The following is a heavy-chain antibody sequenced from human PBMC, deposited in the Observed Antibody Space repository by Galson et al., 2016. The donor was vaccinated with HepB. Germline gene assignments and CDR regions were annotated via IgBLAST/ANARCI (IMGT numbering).Heavy chain of an antibody. V-gene: IGHV3-21*01. Sequence: SLRLSCAASGFTFSSYSMNWVRQAPGKGLEWVSSISSSNTYIYHSASLKGRYTSYRDNAKNSLYLQVSGLRAEDTAVYYCARAYGDYGTGWYFDLWGRGTLVTVSS. D-gene: IGHD4-17*01. CDR3: ARAYGDYGTGWYFDL. CDR1: GFTFSSYS. CDR2: ISSSNTYI. J-gene: IGHJ2*01.